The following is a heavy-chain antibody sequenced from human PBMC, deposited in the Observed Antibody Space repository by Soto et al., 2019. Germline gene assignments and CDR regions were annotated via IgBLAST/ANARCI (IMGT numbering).Heavy chain of an antibody. CDR2: IYHSGST. CDR1: GGSISSGGYS. D-gene: IGHD4-4*01. V-gene: IGHV4-30-2*01. Sequence: SETLSLTCAVSGGSISSGGYSWSWIRQPPGKGLEWIGYIYHSGSTYYNPSLKSRVTISVDRSKNQFSLKLSSVTAADTAVYYCARGSNTGDWFDPWGQGTLVTVSS. J-gene: IGHJ5*02. CDR3: ARGSNTGDWFDP.